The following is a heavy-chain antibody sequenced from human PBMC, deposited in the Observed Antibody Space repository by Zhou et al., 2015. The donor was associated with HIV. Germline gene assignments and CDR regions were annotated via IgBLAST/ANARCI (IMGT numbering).Heavy chain of an antibody. J-gene: IGHJ6*02. Sequence: QVQLVQSGAEVKRPGASVTVSCKASGYTFTSYTIQWVRQAPGQRPEWMGRINPANGNRNYAVRFQGRVTITRDTSASTAYLELSRLTSEDTAVYYCARDLRWAGPGYSYGNGMDVWGQGTTVTVSS. V-gene: IGHV1-3*01. CDR3: ARDLRWAGPGYSYGNGMDV. CDR1: GYTFTSYT. CDR2: INPANGNR. D-gene: IGHD5-18*01.